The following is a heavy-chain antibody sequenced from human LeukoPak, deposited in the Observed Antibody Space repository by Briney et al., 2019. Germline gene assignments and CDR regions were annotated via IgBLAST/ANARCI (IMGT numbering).Heavy chain of an antibody. CDR3: ARGPRFSRIKIQLWPPGAFDI. Sequence: PSETLSLTCTVSGGSISSYYWSWIRQPPGKGLEWIGYIYYSGSTNYNPSLKSRVTISVDTSKNQFSLKLSSVTAADTAVYYCARGPRFSRIKIQLWPPGAFDIWGQGTMVTVSS. J-gene: IGHJ3*02. CDR2: IYYSGST. CDR1: GGSISSYY. D-gene: IGHD5-18*01. V-gene: IGHV4-59*08.